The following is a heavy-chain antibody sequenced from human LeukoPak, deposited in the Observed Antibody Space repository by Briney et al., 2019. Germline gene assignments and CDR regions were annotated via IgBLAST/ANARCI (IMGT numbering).Heavy chain of an antibody. J-gene: IGHJ4*02. CDR1: GFIFDDYA. CDR2: TSWDGGST. Sequence: GGSLRLSCAASGFIFDDYAMHWVRQPPGKGLEWVSLTSWDGGSTYYADSVKGRFTISRDNSKNSLYLQMDSLRAEDTALYYCAKDHSGGWYGGFDSWGQGTLVTVSS. CDR3: AKDHSGGWYGGFDS. V-gene: IGHV3-43D*03. D-gene: IGHD6-19*01.